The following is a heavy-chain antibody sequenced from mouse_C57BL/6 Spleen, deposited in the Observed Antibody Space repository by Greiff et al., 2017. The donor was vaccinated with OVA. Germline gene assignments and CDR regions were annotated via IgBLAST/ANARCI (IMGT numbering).Heavy chain of an antibody. D-gene: IGHD6-1*01. Sequence: QVQLQQPGAELVMPGASVKLSCKASGYTFTSYWMHWVKQRPGQGLEWIGEIDPSDSYTNYNQKFKGKSTLTVDKSSSTAYMQLSSLTSEDSAVYYCARWPALQPYFDYWGQGTTLTVSS. CDR3: ARWPALQPYFDY. V-gene: IGHV1-69*01. CDR1: GYTFTSYW. CDR2: IDPSDSYT. J-gene: IGHJ2*01.